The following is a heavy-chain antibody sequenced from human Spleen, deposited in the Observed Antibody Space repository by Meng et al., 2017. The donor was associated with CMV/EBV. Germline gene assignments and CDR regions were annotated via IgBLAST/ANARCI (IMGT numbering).Heavy chain of an antibody. CDR1: GFNFYGFC. CDR2: ISPKNGDP. V-gene: IGHV1-2*06. J-gene: IGHJ4*02. Sequence: KASGFNFYGFCTHSVRRAPGRGLEWMRRISPKNGDPKNTQRFEGRVSMTTDTSITTVYMEVRSLRSDDTAFYYCTRRPLGSTRPFDYWGQGTLVTVSS. D-gene: IGHD1-26*01. CDR3: TRRPLGSTRPFDY.